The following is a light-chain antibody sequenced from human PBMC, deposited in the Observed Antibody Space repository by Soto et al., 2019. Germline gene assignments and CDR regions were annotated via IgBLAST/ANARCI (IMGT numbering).Light chain of an antibody. Sequence: IVLTQSPGTLSLSPGERATLSCRASQSVSGSFLAWYQQKPGQAPRLLNYDASTRATGIPDRFSASGSGTDFTLTISRLEPEDFAVYYCQQYGRSPPFTFGPGTKVDIK. CDR3: QQYGRSPPFT. V-gene: IGKV3-20*01. CDR2: DAS. J-gene: IGKJ3*01. CDR1: QSVSGSF.